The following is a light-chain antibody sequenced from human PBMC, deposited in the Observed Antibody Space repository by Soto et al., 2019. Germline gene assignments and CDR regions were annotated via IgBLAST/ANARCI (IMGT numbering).Light chain of an antibody. V-gene: IGLV2-8*01. CDR3: NSYAGSNIYV. CDR2: EVN. Sequence: QSALTQPPSASGSPGQSVIISCTGTSSDVGGYNFVSWYQHPPGKAPQLIIYEVNKRPSGVPNRFSGSKSGNTASLTVSGLQAVDEADYYCNSYAGSNIYVFGTGTKVTVL. CDR1: SSDVGGYNF. J-gene: IGLJ1*01.